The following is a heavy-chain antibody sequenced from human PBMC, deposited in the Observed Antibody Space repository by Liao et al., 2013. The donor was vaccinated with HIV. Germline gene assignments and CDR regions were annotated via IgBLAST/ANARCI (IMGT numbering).Heavy chain of an antibody. J-gene: IGHJ4*02. CDR2: IYYSGST. D-gene: IGHD6-19*01. CDR3: AREAVAGKGTIDY. Sequence: QVQLQESGPGLVKPSETLSLTCTVSGGSISNYYWSWIRQPPGKGLEWIGNIYYSGSTDYNPSLKSRVTISVDTSKNHFSLKLSSVTAADTAVYYCAREAVAGKGTIDYWGQGTLVTVSS. CDR1: GGSISNYY. V-gene: IGHV4-30-4*08.